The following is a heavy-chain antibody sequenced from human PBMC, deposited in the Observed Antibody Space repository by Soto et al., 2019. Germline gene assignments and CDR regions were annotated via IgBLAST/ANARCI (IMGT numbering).Heavy chain of an antibody. CDR3: ARSLTLQPHPYSDAFDI. CDR2: INHSGST. V-gene: IGHV4-34*01. CDR1: GGSFSGYY. Sequence: QVQLQQWGAGLLKPSETLSLTCAVYGGSFSGYYWSWIRQHPGKGLEWLGEINHSGSTNYNPSLKSRVTISVDTSKNQFSLKLSSVTAADTAVYYCARSLTLQPHPYSDAFDIWGQGTMVTVSS. J-gene: IGHJ3*02. D-gene: IGHD2-21*01.